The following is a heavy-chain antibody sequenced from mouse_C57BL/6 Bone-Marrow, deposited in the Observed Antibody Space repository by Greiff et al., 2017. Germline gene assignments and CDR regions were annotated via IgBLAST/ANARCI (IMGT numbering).Heavy chain of an antibody. J-gene: IGHJ4*01. V-gene: IGHV5-6*01. D-gene: IGHD2-1*01. CDR2: ISSGGSYT. CDR1: GFTFSSYG. CDR3: ALYYGNWRAMDY. Sequence: EVKLQQSGGDLVKPGGSLKLSCAASGFTFSSYGMSWVRQTPDKRLEWVATISSGGSYTYYPDSVKGRFTISRDNAKNTLYLQMSSLKSEDTAMYDCALYYGNWRAMDYWGQGTSVTVSS.